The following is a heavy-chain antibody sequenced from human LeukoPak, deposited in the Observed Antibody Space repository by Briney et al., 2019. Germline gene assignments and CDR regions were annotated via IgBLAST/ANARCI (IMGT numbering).Heavy chain of an antibody. J-gene: IGHJ4*02. CDR2: LSGSGSNT. CDR1: GFTFSSYA. Sequence: GGSLRLSCAASGFTFSSYAMAWVRQAPGKGLEWVSTLSGSGSNTYYADSVKGRFSISRDDSQSTLYLQMNSLRAEDTAVYYCAKFRAAAGPRDFDYWGQGTLVTVSS. D-gene: IGHD6-13*01. CDR3: AKFRAAAGPRDFDY. V-gene: IGHV3-23*01.